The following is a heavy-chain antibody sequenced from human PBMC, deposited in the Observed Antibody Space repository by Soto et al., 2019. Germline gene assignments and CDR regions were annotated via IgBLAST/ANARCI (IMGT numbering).Heavy chain of an antibody. CDR1: GFTFSRYW. Sequence: GGSLRLSCVASGFTFSRYWMNWVRQAPGKGLEWVANIKQDGSQKWYVDSVKGRFTISRENAKKSLYLQMNSLRAEDTAVYYCARGDYYDTSGPFSDAFDIWGRGTMVTVSS. CDR3: ARGDYYDTSGPFSDAFDI. CDR2: IKQDGSQK. D-gene: IGHD3-22*01. V-gene: IGHV3-7*04. J-gene: IGHJ3*02.